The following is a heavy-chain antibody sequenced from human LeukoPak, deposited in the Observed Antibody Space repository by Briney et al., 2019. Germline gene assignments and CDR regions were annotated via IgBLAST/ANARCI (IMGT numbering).Heavy chain of an antibody. V-gene: IGHV3-23*01. CDR2: ISGSGGST. CDR1: GVTFSSYA. D-gene: IGHD3-22*01. Sequence: GGSLRLSCAASGVTFSSYAMSWVRQAPGKGLEWVSAISGSGGSTYYADSVKGRFTISRDNSKNTLYLQMNSLRAEDTAVYYCAKVNEYYYDSSGFSDYWGQGTLVTVSS. CDR3: AKVNEYYYDSSGFSDY. J-gene: IGHJ4*02.